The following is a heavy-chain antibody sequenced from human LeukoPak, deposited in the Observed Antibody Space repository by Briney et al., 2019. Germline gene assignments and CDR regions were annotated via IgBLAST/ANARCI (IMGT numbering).Heavy chain of an antibody. CDR2: VSYSGST. CDR1: GGSISGQY. J-gene: IGHJ4*02. V-gene: IGHV4-59*11. Sequence: SETLSLTCTVSGGSISGQYWSWIRQPPGKGLEWIGFVSYSGSTNYNPSLNGRVTISLDTSKNQFSLRRNSVTAADTAVYYCARGGASSRYFDYWGQGTLVTVSS. D-gene: IGHD1-26*01. CDR3: ARGGASSRYFDY.